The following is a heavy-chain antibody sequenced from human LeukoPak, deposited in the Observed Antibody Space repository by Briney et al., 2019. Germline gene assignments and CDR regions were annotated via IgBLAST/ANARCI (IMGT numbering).Heavy chain of an antibody. CDR3: ARELGTAGTFDY. CDR1: GFTFSSYA. J-gene: IGHJ4*02. Sequence: GGSLRLSCVASGFTFSSYAMSWVRQAPGKGPEWVAVISYDGSNKYYADSVKGRFTISRDNSKNTLYLQMNSLRAEDTAVYYCARELGTAGTFDYWGQGTLVTVSS. D-gene: IGHD6-13*01. CDR2: ISYDGSNK. V-gene: IGHV3-30-3*01.